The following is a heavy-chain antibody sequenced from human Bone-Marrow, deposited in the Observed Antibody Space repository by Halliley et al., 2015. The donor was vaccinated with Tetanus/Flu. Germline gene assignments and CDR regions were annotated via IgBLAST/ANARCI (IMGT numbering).Heavy chain of an antibody. CDR2: ISSSSDYI. CDR3: ARGTNNYRF. Sequence: GLEGVSAISSSSDYIYYADSVKGLFTISRDNAQNSLYLQMNSLRVEDTAVYFCARGTNNYRFWGQGTLVTVSP. D-gene: IGHD3-16*02. J-gene: IGHJ4*02. V-gene: IGHV3-21*01.